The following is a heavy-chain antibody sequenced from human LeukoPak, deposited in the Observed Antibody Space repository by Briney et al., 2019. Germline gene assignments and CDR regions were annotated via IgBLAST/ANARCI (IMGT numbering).Heavy chain of an antibody. CDR1: GFTFSSYA. J-gene: IGHJ3*02. CDR2: VSGSGGST. V-gene: IGHV3-23*01. CDR3: AKACIAVAVADAFDI. D-gene: IGHD6-19*01. Sequence: PGGSLRLSCAASGFTFSSYAMSRVRQAPGKGLEWVSAVSGSGGSTYYADSVKGRFTISRDNSKNTLYLQMNSLRAGDTAVYYCAKACIAVAVADAFDIWGQGTMVTVSS.